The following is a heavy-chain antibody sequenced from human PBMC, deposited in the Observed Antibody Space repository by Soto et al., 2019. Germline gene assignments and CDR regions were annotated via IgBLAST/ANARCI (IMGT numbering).Heavy chain of an antibody. CDR2: IRGSGGST. CDR1: GFTFSSYA. J-gene: IGHJ4*02. D-gene: IGHD3-22*01. V-gene: IGHV3-23*01. Sequence: GGSLRLSCAASGFTFSSYAMSWVRQAPGKGLEWVSAIRGSGGSTYYADSVKGRFTISRDNSKNTLYLQMNSLRAEDTAVYYCAKDHFQVGGYDYWGQGTLVTVSS. CDR3: AKDHFQVGGYDY.